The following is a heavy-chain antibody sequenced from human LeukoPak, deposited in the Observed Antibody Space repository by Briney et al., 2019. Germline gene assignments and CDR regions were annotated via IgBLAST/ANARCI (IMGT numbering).Heavy chain of an antibody. D-gene: IGHD3-22*01. CDR3: ARGSTYYDSSGQVPFDY. Sequence: GGSLRLPCAASGFTFSSYSMNWVRQAPGKGLEWGSYISGSSSTIYYADSVKGRFTISRDNGKNTLYLQMNSLRAEDTAVYYCARGSTYYDSSGQVPFDYWGQGTLVTVSS. CDR2: ISGSSSTI. J-gene: IGHJ4*02. V-gene: IGHV3-48*01. CDR1: GFTFSSYS.